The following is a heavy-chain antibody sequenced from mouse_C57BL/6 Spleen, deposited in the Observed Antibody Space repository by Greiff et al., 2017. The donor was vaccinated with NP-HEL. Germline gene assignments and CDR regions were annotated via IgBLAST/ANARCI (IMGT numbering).Heavy chain of an antibody. V-gene: IGHV1-39*01. CDR1: CYSFPAYN. D-gene: IGHD2-1*01. CDR3: VDGNYPWAMDY. CDR2: INPNYGTT. Sequence: EVQLQQSGPELVKPGASVKISCKASCYSFPAYNMNWVKQSNGKSLEWIGVINPNYGTTSYNQKFKGKATLTLTHSSSTAYFKLNSLTSEESADYYCVDGNYPWAMDYWGQGTSVTVSS. J-gene: IGHJ4*01.